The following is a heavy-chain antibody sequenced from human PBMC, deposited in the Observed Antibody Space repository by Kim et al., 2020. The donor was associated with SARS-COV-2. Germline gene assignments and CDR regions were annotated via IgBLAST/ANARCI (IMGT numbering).Heavy chain of an antibody. V-gene: IGHV4-34*01. CDR1: GGSFSGYY. Sequence: SETLSLTCAVYGGSFSGYYWSWIRQPPGKGLEWIGEINHSGSTNYNPSLKSRVTISVDTSKNQFSLKLSSVTAADTAVYYCASVRWLRFHYYYGMDVWGQGTTVTVSS. CDR3: ASVRWLRFHYYYGMDV. D-gene: IGHD5-12*01. CDR2: INHSGST. J-gene: IGHJ6*02.